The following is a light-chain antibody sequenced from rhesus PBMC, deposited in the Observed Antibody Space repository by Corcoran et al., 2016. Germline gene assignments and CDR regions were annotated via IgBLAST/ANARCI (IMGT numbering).Light chain of an antibody. V-gene: IGKV1-36*02. J-gene: IGKJ3*01. CDR1: QAISDY. CDR2: AAT. Sequence: IQMTQSPSSLSASVGDRVTITCRASQAISDYLSWFQQQPGKTLKRHVFAATNLENVVPSRFSGSGSGTEFTHTICSRPTEDFATYNCLRGHSIPFTFGPGTKLAIK. CDR3: LRGHSIPFT.